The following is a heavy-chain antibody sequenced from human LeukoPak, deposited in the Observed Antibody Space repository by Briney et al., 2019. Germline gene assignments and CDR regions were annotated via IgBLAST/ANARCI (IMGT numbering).Heavy chain of an antibody. J-gene: IGHJ4*02. CDR2: INAGNGNT. CDR1: GYTFTSYA. Sequence: ASVKVSCKASGYTFTSYAMHWARQAPGQRLEWMGWINAGNGNTKYSQKFQGRVTITRDTSASTAYMELSSLRSEDTAVYYCATLWFGELVLDYWGQGTLVTVSS. CDR3: ATLWFGELVLDY. D-gene: IGHD3-10*01. V-gene: IGHV1-3*01.